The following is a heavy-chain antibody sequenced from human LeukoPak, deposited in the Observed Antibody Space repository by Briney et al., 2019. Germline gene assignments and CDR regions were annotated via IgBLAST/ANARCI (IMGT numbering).Heavy chain of an antibody. V-gene: IGHV3-13*04. Sequence: GGSLRLSCAASGFTFSRYDMHWVRQVTGKGLEWVASIHIAGDTYYPGSVKGRFTISRDNAKNSFYLQMNTLRAGDTAVYYCARGVPGGLDYWGQGTLVTVSS. CDR1: GFTFSRYD. D-gene: IGHD3-10*01. J-gene: IGHJ4*02. CDR3: ARGVPGGLDY. CDR2: IHIAGDT.